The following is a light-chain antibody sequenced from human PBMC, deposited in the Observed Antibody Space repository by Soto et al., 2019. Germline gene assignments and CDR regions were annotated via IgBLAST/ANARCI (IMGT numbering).Light chain of an antibody. CDR3: QQYNNWPLT. CDR1: QSVSNN. J-gene: IGKJ4*01. Sequence: EIVVTQSPATLSVSPGERATLSCRASQSVSNNLAWYMQKPGQAPRLLIYGASTRATGISARFSGSGSGTEFTLTISSLQSEDFTVYYCQQYNNWPLTFGGGTKVEIK. CDR2: GAS. V-gene: IGKV3-15*01.